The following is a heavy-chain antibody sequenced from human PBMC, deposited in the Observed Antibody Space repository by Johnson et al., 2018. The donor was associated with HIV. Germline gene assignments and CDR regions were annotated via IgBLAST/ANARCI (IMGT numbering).Heavy chain of an antibody. V-gene: IGHV3-66*03. J-gene: IGHJ3*02. Sequence: VQLVESGGGLIQPGGSLRLSCVASGFTVRKGLEWVSVIYSGGSTYYANSVKGRFTISRDNSKNTLFLQMGSLRPEDMAVYYCARDMREGAFDIWGQGTLVTVSS. D-gene: IGHD1-26*01. CDR2: IYSGGST. CDR3: ARDMREGAFDI. CDR1: GFTVR.